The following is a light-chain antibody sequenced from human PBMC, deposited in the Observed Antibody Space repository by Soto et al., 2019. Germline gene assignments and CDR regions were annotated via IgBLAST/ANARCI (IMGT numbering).Light chain of an antibody. CDR2: DAS. CDR1: QSVGSY. V-gene: IGKV3-11*01. CDR3: QQRSNWPLT. Sequence: EVVLTQSPATLSLSPGERATLSCRASQSVGSYLAWYQQKLGQAPRLLIYDASNRATGTPARLSGSGSGTDFTLTISSLEPEDFAVYYCQQRSNWPLTFGGGTKVEIK. J-gene: IGKJ4*01.